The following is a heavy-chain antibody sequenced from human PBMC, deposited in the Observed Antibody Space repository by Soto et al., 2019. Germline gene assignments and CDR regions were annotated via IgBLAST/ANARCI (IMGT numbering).Heavy chain of an antibody. V-gene: IGHV3-30-3*01. CDR1: GFTFSSYN. CDR2: ISFDGANK. CDR3: ARDGYNRGGFDY. J-gene: IGHJ4*02. Sequence: QVQLVESGGGVVPPGGSLRVSCVASGFTFSSYNMHWVRQAPGEGLEWVAVISFDGANKFYADSVKGRFTISRDISRDTLYLQMSSVRDEDTAIYYCARDGYNRGGFDYWGQGTLVTVSS. D-gene: IGHD3-10*01.